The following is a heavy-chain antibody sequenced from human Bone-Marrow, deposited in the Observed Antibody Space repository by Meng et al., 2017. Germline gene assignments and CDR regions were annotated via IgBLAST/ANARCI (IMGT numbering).Heavy chain of an antibody. D-gene: IGHD3-16*01. CDR2: VYHRGDT. CDR1: GDSISSDIW. CDR3: ARQEGAFDY. Sequence: QLQLQESGPGLGKPSVTLSLTCTVSGDSISSDIWWSWVRQPPGKGLEWIGEVYHRGDTNYNPSLKSRVDISVDKSKNQFSLQLNSVTPEDTAVYYCARQEGAFDYWGQGTLVTVSS. J-gene: IGHJ4*02. V-gene: IGHV4-4*02.